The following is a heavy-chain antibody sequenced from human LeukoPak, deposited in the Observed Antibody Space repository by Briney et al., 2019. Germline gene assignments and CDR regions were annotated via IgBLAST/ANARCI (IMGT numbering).Heavy chain of an antibody. CDR1: GGSISSYY. CDR3: ARRKYTSGQIDF. J-gene: IGHJ4*02. CDR2: IYYSGST. V-gene: IGHV4-59*01. D-gene: IGHD3-22*01. Sequence: SETLSLTCTVSGGSISSYYWSWIRQPPGKGLEWIGYIYYSGSTNYNPSLKSRITISVDTSKNQFSLNLSSVTAADTAVYYCARRKYTSGQIDFWGQGTLVTVSP.